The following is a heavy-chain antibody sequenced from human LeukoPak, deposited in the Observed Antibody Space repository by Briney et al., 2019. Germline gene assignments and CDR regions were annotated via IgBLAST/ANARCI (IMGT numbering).Heavy chain of an antibody. CDR2: IYSGGST. CDR3: ARPLGDYYYGMDV. Sequence: GGSLRLSCAASGFTVSSNYMSWVRQAPGKGLEWVSVIYSGGSTYYADSVKGRFTISRDNSKNTLYLQMNSLRAEDTAVYYCARPLGDYYYGMDVWGQGTTVTVSS. V-gene: IGHV3-53*01. CDR1: GFTVSSNY. D-gene: IGHD3-16*01. J-gene: IGHJ6*02.